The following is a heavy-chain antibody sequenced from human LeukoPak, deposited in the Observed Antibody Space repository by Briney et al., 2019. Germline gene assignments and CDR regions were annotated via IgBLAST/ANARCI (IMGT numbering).Heavy chain of an antibody. Sequence: SETLSLTCTVSGGSISSSNYYWGWIRQPPGKGLEWIVIIYSSGTTYYNPSLKSRVTISVDTSKNQFSLKLSSVTAADTSLYYCARTSKVGATHYFDYWGQGTLVTVSS. V-gene: IGHV4-39*01. CDR3: ARTSKVGATHYFDY. D-gene: IGHD1-26*01. CDR2: IYSSGTT. CDR1: GGSISSSNYY. J-gene: IGHJ4*02.